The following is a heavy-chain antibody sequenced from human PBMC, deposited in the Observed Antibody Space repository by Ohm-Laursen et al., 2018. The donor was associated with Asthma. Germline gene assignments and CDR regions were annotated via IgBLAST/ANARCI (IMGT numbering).Heavy chain of an antibody. CDR2: ISYDGSNK. D-gene: IGHD2-2*01. CDR1: GFTFSSYG. J-gene: IGHJ6*02. V-gene: IGHV3-30*18. Sequence: SLRLSCAASGFTFSSYGMHWVRQAPGKGLEWVAVISYDGSNKYYADSVKGRFTISRDNSKNTLYLQMNSLRAEDTAVYYCAKGICSSTSCYGYYGMGVWGQGTTVTVSS. CDR3: AKGICSSTSCYGYYGMGV.